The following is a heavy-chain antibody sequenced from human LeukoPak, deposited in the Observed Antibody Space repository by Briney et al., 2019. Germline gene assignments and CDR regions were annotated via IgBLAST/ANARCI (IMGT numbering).Heavy chain of an antibody. CDR3: ARKRNTAMVFDY. D-gene: IGHD5-18*01. CDR1: AYSISSGYY. Sequence: PSETLSLTCTVSAYSISSGYYWSWIRQPPGKGLEWIGYIYYSGSTNYNPSLKSRVTISVDTSKNQFSLKLSSVTAADTAVHYCARKRNTAMVFDYWGQGTLVTVSS. J-gene: IGHJ4*02. CDR2: IYYSGST. V-gene: IGHV4-61*01.